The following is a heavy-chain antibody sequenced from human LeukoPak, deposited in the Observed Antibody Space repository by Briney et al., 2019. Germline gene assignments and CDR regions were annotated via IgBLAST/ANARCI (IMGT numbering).Heavy chain of an antibody. CDR3: ARTVPGYPVTVGYYYYYGMDV. D-gene: IGHD3-9*01. V-gene: IGHV4-59*01. Sequence: SETLSLICTVSAGSISSYYWSWIRQPPGKGLEWIGYIYYSGSTNYNPSLKSRVTISVDTSKNQFSLKLSSVTAADTAVYYCARTVPGYPVTVGYYYYYGMDVWGQGTTVTLSS. CDR2: IYYSGST. J-gene: IGHJ6*02. CDR1: AGSISSYY.